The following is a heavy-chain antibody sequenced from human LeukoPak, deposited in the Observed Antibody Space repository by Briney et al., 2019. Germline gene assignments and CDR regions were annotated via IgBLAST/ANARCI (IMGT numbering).Heavy chain of an antibody. D-gene: IGHD5-18*01. CDR3: VKGEVRGYKKRGVDY. CDR1: GFTFSSYV. CDR2: ISDSGDGT. J-gene: IGHJ4*02. Sequence: GGSLRLSCAASGFTFSSYVMNWVRQAPGKGLEWVSTISDSGDGTYYADSVKGRFTISRDNSENTLYLQMSSLRPEDTAAYYCVKGEVRGYKKRGVDYWGQGTLVTVSS. V-gene: IGHV3-23*01.